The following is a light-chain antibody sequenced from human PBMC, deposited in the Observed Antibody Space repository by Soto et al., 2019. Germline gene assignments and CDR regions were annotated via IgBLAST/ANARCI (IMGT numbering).Light chain of an antibody. V-gene: IGKV3-15*01. CDR2: GVS. Sequence: DIVMAQSPGSLSVSPGDRVTLSCRASQSVGSNLAWYQQKLGQAPRLLIYGVSTRATGIPARFSGSGSETDFTLTISGLRSEDSAVYFCQQYNNWPFSFGQGTRLEIK. CDR1: QSVGSN. CDR3: QQYNNWPFS. J-gene: IGKJ5*01.